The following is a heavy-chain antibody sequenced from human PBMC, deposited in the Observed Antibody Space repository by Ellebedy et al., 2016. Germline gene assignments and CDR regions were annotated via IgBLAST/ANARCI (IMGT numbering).Heavy chain of an antibody. CDR2: ISAYNGNT. CDR3: ARDSDDFWSGSNWFDP. J-gene: IGHJ5*02. Sequence: ASVKVSCXASGYTFTSYGISWVRQAPGQGLEWMGWISAYNGNTNYEQKLQGRVTMTTDTSTSTAYMELRSLRSDDTAVYYCARDSDDFWSGSNWFDPWGQGTLVTVSS. V-gene: IGHV1-18*01. CDR1: GYTFTSYG. D-gene: IGHD3-3*01.